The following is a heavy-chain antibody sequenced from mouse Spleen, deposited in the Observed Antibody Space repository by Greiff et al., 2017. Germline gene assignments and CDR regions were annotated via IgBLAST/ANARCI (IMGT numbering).Heavy chain of an antibody. D-gene: IGHD2-12*01. V-gene: IGHV1-54*01. CDR3: ARGRAYSFYARDY. CDR2: INPGSDGT. J-gene: IGHJ4*01. CDR1: GYAFTNYL. Sequence: QVQLKESGAELVRPGTSVKVSCKASGYAFTNYLIGWVKQRPGQGLEWIGVINPGSDGTNYNEKFMGKATLTADKSSSTAYMQLSSLTSEDSAVYYCARGRAYSFYARDYGGQGTSGTVSS.